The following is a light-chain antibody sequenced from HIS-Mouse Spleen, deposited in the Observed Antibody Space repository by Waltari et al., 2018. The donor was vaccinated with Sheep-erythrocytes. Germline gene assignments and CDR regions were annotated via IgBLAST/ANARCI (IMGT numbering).Light chain of an antibody. Sequence: DIVLTQSPGTLSLSPGERATLPCRASQSVSSSYLAWYQQKPGQAPRLLIYGASSRATGIPDRFSGSGSGTDFTLTISRLEPEDFAVYYCQQYGSSPTFGQGTRLEIK. CDR2: GAS. CDR3: QQYGSSPT. CDR1: QSVSSSY. V-gene: IGKV3-20*01. J-gene: IGKJ5*01.